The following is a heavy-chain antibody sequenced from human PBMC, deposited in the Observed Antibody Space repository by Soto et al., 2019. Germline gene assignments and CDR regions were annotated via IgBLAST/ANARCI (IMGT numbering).Heavy chain of an antibody. V-gene: IGHV4-31*03. CDR2: IYYSGST. J-gene: IGHJ2*01. CDR3: ARGIAAAGTPYWYFDL. CDR1: GGSISSGGYY. D-gene: IGHD6-13*01. Sequence: QVQLQESGPGLVKPSQTLSLTCTVSGGSISSGGYYWRWIRQHPGKGLEWIGYIYYSGSTYYNPSLKSRVTISVDTSKNQFSLKLSSVTAADTAVYYCARGIAAAGTPYWYFDLWGRGTLVTVSS.